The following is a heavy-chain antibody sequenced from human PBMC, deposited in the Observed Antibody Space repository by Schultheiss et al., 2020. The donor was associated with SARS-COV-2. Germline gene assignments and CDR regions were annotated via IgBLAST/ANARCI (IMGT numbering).Heavy chain of an antibody. CDR1: GFTLSSYA. CDR2: ISYDGSNK. V-gene: IGHV3-30*01. D-gene: IGHD3-22*01. CDR3: ARERPGYYNFGET. J-gene: IGHJ5*02. Sequence: GGSLRLSCAASGFTLSSYAIHWVRQAPGKGLEWVAVISYDGSNKYYADSVKGRFTISRDNSNNTVYLQMNSLRAEDTAIYYCARERPGYYNFGETWGQGTLVTVSS.